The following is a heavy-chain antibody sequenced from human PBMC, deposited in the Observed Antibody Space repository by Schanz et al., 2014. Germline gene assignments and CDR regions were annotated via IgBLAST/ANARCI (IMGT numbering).Heavy chain of an antibody. Sequence: QVQLVQSGAEVKKPGASVKVSCKASGYNFTSYYMHWVRQAPGQGLEWMGMINPSGGSTSYAQKCQGRLTRTRHTSTSTVYMELRSARSEDASLCYCARDTEAAPRCDFWGQGTLVTVSS. CDR2: INPSGGST. CDR3: ARDTEAAPRCDF. D-gene: IGHD2-15*01. V-gene: IGHV1-46*01. CDR1: GYNFTSYY. J-gene: IGHJ4*02.